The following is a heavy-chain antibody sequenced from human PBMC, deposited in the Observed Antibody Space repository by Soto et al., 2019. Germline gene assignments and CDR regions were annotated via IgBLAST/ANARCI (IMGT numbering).Heavy chain of an antibody. CDR1: GGSISSYY. CDR2: IYYSGST. D-gene: IGHD6-13*01. Sequence: SETLSLTCTVSGGSISSYYWSWIRQPPGKGLEWIGYIYYSGSTNYNPSLKSRVTISVDTSKNQFSLKLSSVTAADTAVYYCARFGPIAAAGTALYYYMDVWGKGTTVTVS. J-gene: IGHJ6*03. V-gene: IGHV4-59*08. CDR3: ARFGPIAAAGTALYYYMDV.